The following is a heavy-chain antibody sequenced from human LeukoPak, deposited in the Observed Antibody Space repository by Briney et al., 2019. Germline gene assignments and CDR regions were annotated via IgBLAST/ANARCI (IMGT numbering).Heavy chain of an antibody. D-gene: IGHD6-6*01. CDR2: ISYDGSNK. CDR1: GFTFSSYA. CDR3: ARDFRVAARPAGA. V-gene: IGHV3-30-3*01. Sequence: GGSLRLSCAASGFTFSSYAMHWVRQAPGKGLEWVAVISYDGSNKYYADSVKGRFTISRGNSKNTLYLQMNSLRAEDTAVYYCARDFRVAARPAGAWGQGTLVTVSS. J-gene: IGHJ5*02.